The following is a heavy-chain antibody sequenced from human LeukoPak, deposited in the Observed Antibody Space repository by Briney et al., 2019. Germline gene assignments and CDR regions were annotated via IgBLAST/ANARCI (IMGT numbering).Heavy chain of an antibody. CDR3: ARGGYCSSTSCREFDY. V-gene: IGHV4-34*01. D-gene: IGHD2-2*01. CDR2: INHSGST. CDR1: GGSFSGYY. Sequence: PSETLSLTCAVYGGSFSGYYWSWIRQPPGKGLEWIGEINHSGSTNYNPSLKSRVTISVDTSKNQFSLKLSSVTAADTAVYYCARGGYCSSTSCREFDYWGQGTLVTVSS. J-gene: IGHJ4*02.